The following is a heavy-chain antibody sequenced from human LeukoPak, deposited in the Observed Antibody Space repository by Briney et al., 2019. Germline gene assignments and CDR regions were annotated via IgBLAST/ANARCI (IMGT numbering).Heavy chain of an antibody. Sequence: PSETLSLTCTVSGGSISSYYWSWIRQPPGKGLEWIGYIYYSGSTNYNPSLKSRVTISVDTSKNQFSLKLSSATAADTAVYYCARSWGPYYYYMDVWGKGTTVTVSS. CDR3: ARSWGPYYYYMDV. J-gene: IGHJ6*03. CDR1: GGSISSYY. D-gene: IGHD1-26*01. V-gene: IGHV4-59*01. CDR2: IYYSGST.